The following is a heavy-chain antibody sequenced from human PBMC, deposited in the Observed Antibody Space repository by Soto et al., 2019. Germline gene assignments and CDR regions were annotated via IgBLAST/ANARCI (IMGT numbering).Heavy chain of an antibody. D-gene: IGHD1-26*01. J-gene: IGHJ6*02. Sequence: GGSLRLSCAASGFTFSSYAMHWVRQAPGKGLEWVAVISYDGSNKYYADSVKGRFTISRDNSKNTLYLQMNSLRAEDTAVYYCARDGTVGALRGGMDVWGQGTTVTVSS. V-gene: IGHV3-30-3*01. CDR3: ARDGTVGALRGGMDV. CDR1: GFTFSSYA. CDR2: ISYDGSNK.